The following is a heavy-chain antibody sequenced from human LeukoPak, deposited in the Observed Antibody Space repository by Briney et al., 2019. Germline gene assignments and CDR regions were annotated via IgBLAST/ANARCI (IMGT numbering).Heavy chain of an antibody. D-gene: IGHD2-2*01. CDR2: IRSKAYGGTT. J-gene: IGHJ6*03. Sequence: GGSLRLSCTASGFTFGDYAMSWVRQAPGKGLVWVGFIRSKAYGGTTEYAASVKGRFTISRDDSKSIAYLQMNSLKTEDTAVYYCTRTTCPSTSCGGYYYYCYRVVWGKGTTVTVPS. CDR1: GFTFGDYA. CDR3: TRTTCPSTSCGGYYYYCYRVV. V-gene: IGHV3-49*04.